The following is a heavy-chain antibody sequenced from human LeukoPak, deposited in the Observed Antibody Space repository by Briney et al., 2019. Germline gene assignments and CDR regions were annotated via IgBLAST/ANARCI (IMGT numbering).Heavy chain of an antibody. V-gene: IGHV3-30*02. CDR2: IWYDGSYK. Sequence: PGGSLRLSCAASGFTFSSYGIHWVRQAPGKGLEWVAFIWYDGSYKYYADSVKGRLTISRDNSKNTVDLQMNSLRVEDTAVYYCWKGDYSNSPLHLDYGAQGTLDPVSS. CDR3: WKGDYSNSPLHLDY. J-gene: IGHJ4*02. CDR1: GFTFSSYG. D-gene: IGHD4-11*01.